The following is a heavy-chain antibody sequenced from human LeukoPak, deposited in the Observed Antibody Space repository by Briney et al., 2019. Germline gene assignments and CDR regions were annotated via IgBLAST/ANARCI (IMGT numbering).Heavy chain of an antibody. CDR2: FYPEAGET. CDR3: ARWGGSNYYDSSGYVDF. J-gene: IGHJ4*02. V-gene: IGHV1-24*01. D-gene: IGHD3-22*01. Sequence: ASVKVSCKVSGYTLTELSMPWVRQAPGKGLEWMGGFYPEAGETISAQKFQGGVTMTEDTSTGTAYMELSSLRSEDTAVYYCARWGGSNYYDSSGYVDFWGQGTLVTVSS. CDR1: GYTLTELS.